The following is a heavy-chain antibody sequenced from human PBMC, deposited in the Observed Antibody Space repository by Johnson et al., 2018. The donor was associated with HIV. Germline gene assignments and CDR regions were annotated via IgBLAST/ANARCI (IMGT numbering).Heavy chain of an antibody. Sequence: VQLVESGGGLVQPGGSLRLSCAASGFTFSSYDMHWVRQATGQGLEWVSAIGTAGDTYYPGSVKRRFTISRENAKNSLYLQMNSLRAGDTAVYYCARASGYYLSDAFDIWGQGTMVTVSS. CDR1: GFTFSSYD. CDR3: ARASGYYLSDAFDI. J-gene: IGHJ3*02. CDR2: IGTAGDT. D-gene: IGHD3-22*01. V-gene: IGHV3-13*01.